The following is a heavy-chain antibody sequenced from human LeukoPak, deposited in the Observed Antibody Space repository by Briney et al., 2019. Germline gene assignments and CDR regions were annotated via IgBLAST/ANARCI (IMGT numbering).Heavy chain of an antibody. Sequence: SETLSLTCTVSGGSIASDSYYWGWIRQPPGKDLEWIGGVYHSGSSYYNPSLKSRITTISVDTSRNQFFLKVNSVTAADTAVYYCARDRGGYCSGGSCYPFDYWGQGTLVTVSS. J-gene: IGHJ4*02. CDR1: GGSIASDSYY. D-gene: IGHD2-15*01. V-gene: IGHV4-39*02. CDR3: ARDRGGYCSGGSCYPFDY. CDR2: VYHSGSS.